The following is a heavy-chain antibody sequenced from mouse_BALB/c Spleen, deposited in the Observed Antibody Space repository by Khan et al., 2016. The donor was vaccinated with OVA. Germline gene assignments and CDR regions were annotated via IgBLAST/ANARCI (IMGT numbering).Heavy chain of an antibody. V-gene: IGHV5-15*02. J-gene: IGHJ3*01. Sequence: EVELVESGVGLVQPGGSRKLSCAASGFTFSDYGMAWVRQAPGKGPEWVAFISSLAYNFYYADTVTGRFTISSEHAKNTLYLEMSSLRSEDTDMCYCARGGKGGFAYWGQGTLVTVSA. CDR2: ISSLAYNF. CDR3: ARGGKGGFAY. CDR1: GFTFSDYG.